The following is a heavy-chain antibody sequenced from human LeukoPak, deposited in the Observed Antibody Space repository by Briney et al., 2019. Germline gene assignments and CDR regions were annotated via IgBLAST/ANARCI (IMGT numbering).Heavy chain of an antibody. Sequence: SETLSLTCTVSGGSISNSNYYWGWIRQPPGKGLEWIGTIYYSGDTYYNPSLESRAPISVDTAKNRFSLKLNSVTAADTAVYFCARHENIIIVPTAHAFDYWGRGTLVTVSS. CDR2: IYYSGDT. CDR3: ARHENIIIVPTAHAFDY. V-gene: IGHV4-39*01. D-gene: IGHD2/OR15-2a*01. CDR1: GGSISNSNYY. J-gene: IGHJ4*02.